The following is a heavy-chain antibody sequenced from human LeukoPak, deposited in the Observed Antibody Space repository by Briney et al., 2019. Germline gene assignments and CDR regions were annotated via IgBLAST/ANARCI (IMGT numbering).Heavy chain of an antibody. CDR3: ARRMGGDYGNWFDP. CDR2: IYYSGST. V-gene: IGHV4-59*08. J-gene: IGHJ5*02. Sequence: SETLSLTCTVSGGSISSYYWNWIRQPPGKGLEWIGNIYYSGSTNYNPSLKSRVTISVDTSKNRFSLKVSSVTAADTAVYYCARRMGGDYGNWFDPWGQGTLVTVSS. CDR1: GGSISSYY. D-gene: IGHD4-17*01.